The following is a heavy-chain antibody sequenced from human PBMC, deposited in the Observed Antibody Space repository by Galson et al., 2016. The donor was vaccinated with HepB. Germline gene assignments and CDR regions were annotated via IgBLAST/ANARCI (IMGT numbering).Heavy chain of an antibody. V-gene: IGHV3-30*01. CDR3: ASGCIASSGPSGHADWFDP. D-gene: IGHD6-13*01. CDR1: GFSSTSYA. Sequence: SLRLSCAVSGFSSTSYAMHWVRQPPGKGLEWVAVISSDGSNKYYADPVKGRFTISRDNSKNTLYMQMNSLRPEDTAVYYCASGCIASSGPSGHADWFDPWGQGTLVTASS. CDR2: ISSDGSNK. J-gene: IGHJ5*02.